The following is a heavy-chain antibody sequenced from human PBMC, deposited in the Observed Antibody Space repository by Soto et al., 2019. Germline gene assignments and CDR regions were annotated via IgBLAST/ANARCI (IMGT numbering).Heavy chain of an antibody. D-gene: IGHD1-26*01. CDR3: AKAQGPTTEFDY. Sequence: EVQLLESGGGLVQPGGSLRLSCAASGFTFSSYAMSWVRQAPGKGLEWVSAISGSGGSTYYADSVKGRFTMSRDNSKNTLYLQMNSLRAEDTAVYYCAKAQGPTTEFDYWGQGTLVTVSS. J-gene: IGHJ4*02. CDR1: GFTFSSYA. CDR2: ISGSGGST. V-gene: IGHV3-23*01.